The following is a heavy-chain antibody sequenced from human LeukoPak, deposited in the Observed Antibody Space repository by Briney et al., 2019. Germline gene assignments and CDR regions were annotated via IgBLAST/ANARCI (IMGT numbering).Heavy chain of an antibody. V-gene: IGHV1-46*03. CDR2: IDPISGST. J-gene: IGHJ3*02. Sequence: GASVKVSCTGSGYTFTSYYVHWGRETPGHGGEWMGIIDPISGSTSSAQKFQGRGTMTRDTSTSTVYMELSGLRSEDTAVYYCARDPAQYCSGGSCYFSAPSRLHAFDIWGQGTMVTVSS. CDR1: GYTFTSYY. D-gene: IGHD2-15*01. CDR3: ARDPAQYCSGGSCYFSAPSRLHAFDI.